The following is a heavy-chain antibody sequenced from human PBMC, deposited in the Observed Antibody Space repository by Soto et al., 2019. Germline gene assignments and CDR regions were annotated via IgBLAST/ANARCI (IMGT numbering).Heavy chain of an antibody. V-gene: IGHV3-33*01. CDR1: GFTFSSYG. CDR2: IWYDGSNK. D-gene: IGHD6-13*01. J-gene: IGHJ4*02. Sequence: GGSLRLSCAASGFTFSSYGMHWVRQAPGKGLEWVAVIWYDGSNKYYAGSVKGRFTISRDSSKNTLYLQMNSLRAEDTAVYYCARRLAAAGTIDYWGQGTLVTVSS. CDR3: ARRLAAAGTIDY.